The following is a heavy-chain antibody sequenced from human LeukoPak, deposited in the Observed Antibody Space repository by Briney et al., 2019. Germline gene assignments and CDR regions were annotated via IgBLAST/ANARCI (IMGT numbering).Heavy chain of an antibody. CDR3: ARSRLYSSSSKRSEGVDY. V-gene: IGHV3-23*01. D-gene: IGHD6-6*01. J-gene: IGHJ4*02. CDR1: GFSFSKYA. Sequence: GGSLRLSCAASGFSFSKYAMIWVRQAPGKGLEWLSGITGSGGDTYYADSVKGRFTTSRDNSKNTLYLQMNSLRAEDTAVYYCARSRLYSSSSKRSEGVDYWGQGTLVTVSS. CDR2: ITGSGGDT.